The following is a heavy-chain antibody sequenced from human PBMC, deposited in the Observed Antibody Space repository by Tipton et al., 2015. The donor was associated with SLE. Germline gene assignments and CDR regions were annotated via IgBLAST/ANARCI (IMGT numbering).Heavy chain of an antibody. J-gene: IGHJ4*02. CDR3: ARGGLYWLD. V-gene: IGHV4-59*01. D-gene: IGHD2-8*02. CDR1: GGSISSYF. Sequence: GLVKPSETLSLTCSVSGGSISSYFWSWIRQPPGKGLEWIGYIYDSGTTKYNPSLKGRVTISVDTSKNQFSLKLSSVTAADTAVYYGARGGLYWLDWTQGTLVTVSS. CDR2: IYDSGTT.